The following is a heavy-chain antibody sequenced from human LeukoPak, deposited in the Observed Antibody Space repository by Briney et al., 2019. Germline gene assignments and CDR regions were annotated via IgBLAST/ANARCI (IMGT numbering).Heavy chain of an antibody. D-gene: IGHD3-22*01. Sequence: ASVKVSCKASGGTFSSYAISWVRQAPGQGLEWMGGIIPIFGTATYAQKFQGRVTITADESTSTAYMELSSLRSEDTAVYYCAREFIYYDSRQYYFDYWGQGTLVTVSS. CDR2: IIPIFGTA. V-gene: IGHV1-69*13. CDR3: AREFIYYDSRQYYFDY. J-gene: IGHJ4*02. CDR1: GGTFSSYA.